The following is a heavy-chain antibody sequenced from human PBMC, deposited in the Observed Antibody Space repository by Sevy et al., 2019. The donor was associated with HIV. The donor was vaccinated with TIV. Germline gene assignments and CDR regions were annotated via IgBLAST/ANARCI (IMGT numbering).Heavy chain of an antibody. CDR3: ARDANPNAGSSPYYDAFDI. J-gene: IGHJ3*02. V-gene: IGHV3-7*01. CDR2: IKKDGSRN. CDR1: GFTFSSYW. Sequence: GGSLRLSCAASGFTFSSYWMTWVRQAPGKGLEWVANIKKDGSRNHYVDSVKGRFTISRDNAKNSLYLQMDSLRVEDTAVYYCARDANPNAGSSPYYDAFDIWGQGTVVTVS. D-gene: IGHD3-22*01.